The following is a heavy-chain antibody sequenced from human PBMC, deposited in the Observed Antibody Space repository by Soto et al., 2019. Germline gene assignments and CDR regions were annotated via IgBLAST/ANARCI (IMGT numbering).Heavy chain of an antibody. CDR3: ARASWDSVRGVKEFDS. V-gene: IGHV1-46*01. J-gene: IGHJ4*02. D-gene: IGHD3-10*01. CDR2: INPSTGTT. CDR1: GYTFTNDY. Sequence: QVQLVQSGAEVKKPGASVKVSCKASGYTFTNDYMHWVRQAPGQGLEWMGIINPSTGTTSYAPKFQARVTMTRATSTSPVHMELSSLRSADTAVYYCARASWDSVRGVKEFDSWGQGTLVTVSS.